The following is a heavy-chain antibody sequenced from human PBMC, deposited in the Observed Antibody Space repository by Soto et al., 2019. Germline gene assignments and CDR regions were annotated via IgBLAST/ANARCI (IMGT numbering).Heavy chain of an antibody. CDR3: ASQREYCSSTNCYVAFDI. D-gene: IGHD2-2*01. CDR1: GFTFSDYI. CDR2: ISSSSSYI. V-gene: IGHV3-21*01. J-gene: IGHJ3*02. Sequence: AGGSLSLSCAASGFTFSDYIMNWVRQAPGKGLELLSSISSSSSYISYADSVKGRFTISRDNAKNSLFLHMNSLRADDTAVYYWASQREYCSSTNCYVAFDIWGQGTMVTVSS.